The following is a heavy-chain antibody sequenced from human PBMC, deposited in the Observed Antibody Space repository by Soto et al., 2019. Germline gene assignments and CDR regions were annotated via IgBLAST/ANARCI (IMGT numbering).Heavy chain of an antibody. D-gene: IGHD2-21*01. CDR2: ISGSGGST. J-gene: IGHJ5*02. Sequence: GGSLRLSCAASGFTFSSYAMSWVRQAPGKGLEWVSAISGSGGSTYYADSVKGRFTISRDNSKNKLYLQMNSLRAEDTAVYYCAKEPQDIVVVIGGRFDPWGQGNLVTVS. CDR1: GFTFSSYA. CDR3: AKEPQDIVVVIGGRFDP. V-gene: IGHV3-23*01.